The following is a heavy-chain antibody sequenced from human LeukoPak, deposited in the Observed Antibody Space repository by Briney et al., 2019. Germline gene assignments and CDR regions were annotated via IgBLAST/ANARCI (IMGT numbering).Heavy chain of an antibody. V-gene: IGHV1-18*01. CDR2: INRHNGDV. D-gene: IGHD3-10*01. J-gene: IGHJ5*02. CDR1: GYTFSNYG. CDR3: ARDPYGSGTLGFDP. Sequence: ASVKVSCNASGYTFSNYGLTWVRQAPGQGLEWMGTINRHNGDVNYAPKFQGSVTMTTDTTPTTTYLELRSLSSDDTAVYYCARDPYGSGTLGFDPWGQGTLVTVSS.